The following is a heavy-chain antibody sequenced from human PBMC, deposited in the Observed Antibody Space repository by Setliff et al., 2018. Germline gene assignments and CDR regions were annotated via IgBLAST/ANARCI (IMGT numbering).Heavy chain of an antibody. V-gene: IGHV3-30*04. D-gene: IGHD2-2*01. Sequence: GGSLRLSCAASGFTFSTYAMNWVRQAPGKGLEWVTYIQHDGNIKHYADSVKGRFTISRDNAKNTLYLQMNSLRDEDTAVYYCARDRGSDSCRGCDYMDVWGKGTTVTVSS. CDR3: ARDRGSDSCRGCDYMDV. CDR2: IQHDGNIK. CDR1: GFTFSTYA. J-gene: IGHJ6*03.